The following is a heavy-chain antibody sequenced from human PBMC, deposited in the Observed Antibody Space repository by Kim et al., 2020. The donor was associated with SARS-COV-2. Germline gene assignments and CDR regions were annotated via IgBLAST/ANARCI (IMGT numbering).Heavy chain of an antibody. D-gene: IGHD3-16*01. V-gene: IGHV3-23*01. J-gene: IGHJ6*02. CDR1: GIRFSNFA. CDR2: ISGSGENT. CDR3: AKGLGGWDYAMDV. Sequence: GGSLRLSCAASGIRFSNFAMSWVRQAPGKGLEWVSSISGSGENTYYPDSVKGRFTISRDNSKDTLYLQMNSLRAEDTALYSCAKGLGGWDYAMDVWGQGTTVTVSS.